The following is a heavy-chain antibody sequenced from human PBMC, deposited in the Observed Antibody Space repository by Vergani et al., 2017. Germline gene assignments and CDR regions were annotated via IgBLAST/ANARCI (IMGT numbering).Heavy chain of an antibody. CDR3: AREDFRQFGVAFDY. J-gene: IGHJ4*02. D-gene: IGHD3-10*01. CDR2: ISYDGSNK. Sequence: QVQLVESGGGVVQPGRSLRLSCAASGFTFSSYGMHWVRQAPGKGLEWVAVISYDGSNKYYADSVKGRFTISRDNAKNSLYLQMNSLRAEDTAVYYCAREDFRQFGVAFDYWGQGTLVTVSS. CDR1: GFTFSSYG. V-gene: IGHV3-30*03.